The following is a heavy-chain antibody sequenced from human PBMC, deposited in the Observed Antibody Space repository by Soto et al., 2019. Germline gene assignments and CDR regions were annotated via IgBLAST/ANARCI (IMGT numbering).Heavy chain of an antibody. CDR2: IYPGDSDT. V-gene: IGHV5-51*01. CDR3: ARLHNSVFRAVGATFDY. Sequence: GESLKISCKGSGYSFTSYWIGWVRQMPGKGLEWMGIIYPGDSDTRYSPSFQGQVTISADKSISTAYLQWSSLKASDTAMYYCARLHNSVFRAVGATFDYWGQGTLVTVSS. J-gene: IGHJ4*02. CDR1: GYSFTSYW. D-gene: IGHD1-26*01.